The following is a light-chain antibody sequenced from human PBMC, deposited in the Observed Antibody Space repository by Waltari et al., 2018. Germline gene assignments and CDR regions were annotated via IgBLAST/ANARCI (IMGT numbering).Light chain of an antibody. Sequence: DVVLAQSPLSLPVTLGQPASISCRSSQGLVYRVGNTYVTWFHPRPGQSPRRLIYKVSDRESGVPERFGGSGSGTYFTLEISRVGADDLGVYYGMQGTHWPRTFGQGTKVEIK. CDR2: KVS. J-gene: IGKJ1*01. V-gene: IGKV2-30*01. CDR1: QGLVYRVGNTY. CDR3: MQGTHWPRT.